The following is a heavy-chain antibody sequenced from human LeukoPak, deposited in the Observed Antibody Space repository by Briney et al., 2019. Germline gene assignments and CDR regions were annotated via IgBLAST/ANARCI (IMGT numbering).Heavy chain of an antibody. CDR2: INPKSGGT. CDR3: VRLLVEDWRFDL. J-gene: IGHJ2*01. Sequence: ASVKVSCKASGYTFTGYYMHWVRQAPGQGLEWMGWINPKSGGTKYAQKFQGRVTMTRDTSISTAYMEVTRLSSDDTAVYYCVRLLVEDWRFDLWGRGTLVTVSS. V-gene: IGHV1-2*02. D-gene: IGHD2-2*01. CDR1: GYTFTGYY.